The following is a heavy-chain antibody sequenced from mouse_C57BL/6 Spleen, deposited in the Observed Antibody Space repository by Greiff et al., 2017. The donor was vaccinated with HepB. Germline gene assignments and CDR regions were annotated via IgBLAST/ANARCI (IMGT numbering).Heavy chain of an antibody. CDR2: ISDGGSYT. V-gene: IGHV5-4*01. J-gene: IGHJ2*01. CDR3: ARDPHYYGSSYYFDH. D-gene: IGHD1-1*01. Sequence: EVKLMESGGGLVKPGGSLKLSCAASGFTFSSYAMSWVRQTPEKRLEWVATISDGGSYTYYPDNVKGRFTISRDNAKNNLYLQMSHLKSEDTAMYYCARDPHYYGSSYYFDHWGQGTTLTVSS. CDR1: GFTFSSYA.